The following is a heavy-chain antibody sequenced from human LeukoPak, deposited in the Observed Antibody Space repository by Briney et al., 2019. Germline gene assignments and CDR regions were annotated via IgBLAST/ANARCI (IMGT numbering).Heavy chain of an antibody. D-gene: IGHD5/OR15-5a*01. CDR2: IYYSGST. V-gene: IGHV4-30-4*01. CDR1: GGSISSGDYY. CDR3: ARDERRSNAFDI. J-gene: IGHJ3*02. Sequence: SQTLSLTCTVSGGSISSGDYYWSWIRQPPGKGLEWIGYIYYSGSTYYNPSLKSPVTISVDTSKNQFSLKLSSVTAADTAVYYCARDERRSNAFDIWGQGTMVTVSS.